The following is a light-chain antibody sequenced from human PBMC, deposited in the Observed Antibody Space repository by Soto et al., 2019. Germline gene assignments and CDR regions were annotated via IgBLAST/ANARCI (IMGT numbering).Light chain of an antibody. V-gene: IGKV1-12*01. CDR3: LQDINYPWT. J-gene: IGKJ1*01. CDR1: QSISSW. CDR2: AAS. Sequence: DIQMTQSPSSLSASVVDRVTITCRASQSISSWLAWYQQKPGKAPKLLIYAASTLQSGVPSRFSGSGSATDFTLTISGLQPEDSATYYCLQDINYPWTFGQGTKVDIK.